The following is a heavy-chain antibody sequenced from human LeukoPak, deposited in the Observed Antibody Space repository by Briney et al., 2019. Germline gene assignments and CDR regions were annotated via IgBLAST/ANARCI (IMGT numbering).Heavy chain of an antibody. J-gene: IGHJ4*02. Sequence: SETLSLTWAVYGGSFSGYYWSWIRQPPEKGLEWIGEINHSGSTNYNPSLKSRVTISVDTSKNQFSLKLSSVTAADTAVYYCARGVWVVVVPAAAPYFDYWGQGTLVTVSS. D-gene: IGHD2-2*01. CDR2: INHSGST. CDR3: ARGVWVVVVPAAAPYFDY. V-gene: IGHV4-34*01. CDR1: GGSFSGYY.